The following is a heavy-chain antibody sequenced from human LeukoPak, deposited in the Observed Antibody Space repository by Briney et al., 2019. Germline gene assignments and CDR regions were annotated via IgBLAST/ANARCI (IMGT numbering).Heavy chain of an antibody. CDR3: ARRSDTSGWPYDY. J-gene: IGHJ4*02. CDR2: INHRGST. CDR1: GESLSKYY. V-gene: IGHV4-34*01. D-gene: IGHD6-19*01. Sequence: PSETLSLTCAVYGESLSKYYWTWIRQSPGKGLEWIGEINHRGSTNLNPSLKSRVTLSVDTSKHQFSLKLTSVTAADTAVYYCARRSDTSGWPYDYWGQGTLVTVSS.